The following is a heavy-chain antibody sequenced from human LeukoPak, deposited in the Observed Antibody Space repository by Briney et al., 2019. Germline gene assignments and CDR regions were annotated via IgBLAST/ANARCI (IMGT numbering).Heavy chain of an antibody. CDR2: IYYSGST. CDR1: GGSISSYY. J-gene: IGHJ6*02. D-gene: IGHD5-18*01. V-gene: IGHV4-59*12. CDR3: ATLTRGYSYERNYYYGMDV. Sequence: KPSETLSLTCTVSGGSISSYYWNWIRQPPGKGLEWIGYIYYSGSTNYNPSLKSRVTISVDTSKNQFSLKLSSVTAADTAVYYCATLTRGYSYERNYYYGMDVWGQGTTVTVSS.